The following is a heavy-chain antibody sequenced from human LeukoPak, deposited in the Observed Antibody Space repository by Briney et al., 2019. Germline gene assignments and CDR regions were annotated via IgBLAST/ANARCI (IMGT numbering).Heavy chain of an antibody. CDR3: ASQLGDASDI. D-gene: IGHD6-13*01. J-gene: IGHJ3*02. CDR1: GFTFSDYY. Sequence: PGGSLRLSCAASGFTFSDYYMSWIRQAPGKGLEWVSYISSSSSNIYYADSVKGRLTISRDNGKNLLYLQMNSLRAEDTAVYYCASQLGDASDIWGQGTMVTVSS. V-gene: IGHV3-11*04. CDR2: ISSSSSNI.